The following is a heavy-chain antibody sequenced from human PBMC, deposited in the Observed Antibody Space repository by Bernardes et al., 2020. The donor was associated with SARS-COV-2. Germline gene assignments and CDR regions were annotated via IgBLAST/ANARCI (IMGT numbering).Heavy chain of an antibody. CDR3: ASLRFLEWSPADS. V-gene: IGHV4-61*01. D-gene: IGHD3-3*01. Sequence: TLSLTCTVSGGSVSSINYYWSWIRPPPGKGLEWIGYIYYSGSSYYNPSLKGRVTISTDTSKNQFSLKLNSVTPADTAMYYCASLRFLEWSPADSWGQGALVIVSS. J-gene: IGHJ4*02. CDR2: IYYSGSS. CDR1: GGSVSSINYY.